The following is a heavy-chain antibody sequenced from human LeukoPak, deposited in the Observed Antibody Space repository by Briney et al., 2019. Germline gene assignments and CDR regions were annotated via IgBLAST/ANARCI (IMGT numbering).Heavy chain of an antibody. CDR2: INPNSGGT. Sequence: ASVKVSCKASGYTFTGYYMHWVRQAPGQGLEWMGWINPNSGGTNYAQKFQGGVTMTRDTSISTAYMELSRLRSDDTAVYYCARDLGQWLDFYYYGMDVWGQGTTVTVSS. D-gene: IGHD6-19*01. CDR1: GYTFTGYY. J-gene: IGHJ6*02. CDR3: ARDLGQWLDFYYYGMDV. V-gene: IGHV1-2*02.